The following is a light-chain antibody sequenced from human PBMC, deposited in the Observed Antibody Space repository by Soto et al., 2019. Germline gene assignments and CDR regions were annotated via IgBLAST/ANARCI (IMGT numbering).Light chain of an antibody. Sequence: EILMTQSPATLSVTPGERATLSCRAIQRIDRDLAWYVQIPGQAPRRVIYGASTWGTGFPPRFTGSGSGTESTLTISGIQSEDFAVYYCQQYNSWPPLYTFGQGTKVDIK. J-gene: IGKJ2*01. V-gene: IGKV3D-15*01. CDR2: GAS. CDR3: QQYNSWPPLYT. CDR1: QRIDRD.